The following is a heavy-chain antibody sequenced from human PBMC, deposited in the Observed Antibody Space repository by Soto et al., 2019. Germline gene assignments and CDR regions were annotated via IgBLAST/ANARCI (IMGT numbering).Heavy chain of an antibody. CDR3: AKGGSIVGADAFGY. J-gene: IGHJ4*02. CDR2: ISGSGGST. D-gene: IGHD1-26*01. Sequence: EVQLLESGGGLVQPGGSLRLSCAASGFTFSSYAMSWVRQAPGKGLEWVSAISGSGGSTYYADSVKGRFTIARDNSKNPLYMQMNSLRAEDTAVYYCAKGGSIVGADAFGYWGQGTLVTVSS. V-gene: IGHV3-23*01. CDR1: GFTFSSYA.